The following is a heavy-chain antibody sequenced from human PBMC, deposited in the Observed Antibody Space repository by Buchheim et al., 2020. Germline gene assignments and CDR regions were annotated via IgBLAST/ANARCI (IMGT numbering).Heavy chain of an antibody. V-gene: IGHV4-4*07. Sequence: QVQLQESGPGLVKPSETLSLTCTVSGASISHYHWSWIRQSAGKGLEWIGRYNRTGITDYNPSLRSRVTISVDTSKNQFSLKLTSVTTADTAVYYCATLEGSGVPDYWGQGTL. CDR2: YNRTGIT. CDR3: ATLEGSGVPDY. CDR1: GASISHYH. D-gene: IGHD3-10*01. J-gene: IGHJ4*02.